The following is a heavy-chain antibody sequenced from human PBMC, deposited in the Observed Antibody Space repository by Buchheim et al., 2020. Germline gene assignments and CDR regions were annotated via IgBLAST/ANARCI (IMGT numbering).Heavy chain of an antibody. J-gene: IGHJ4*02. CDR2: IVVGSGNT. D-gene: IGHD3-3*01. Sequence: QMQLVQSGPEVKKPGTSVKVSCKASGFTFTSSAVQWVRQARGQRLEWIGWIVVGSGNTNYAQKFQGWVTMTRDTSISTAYMELSRLRSDDTAVYYCARGGRDRRLYDLADYWGQGTL. CDR1: GFTFTSSA. CDR3: ARGGRDRRLYDLADY. V-gene: IGHV1-58*01.